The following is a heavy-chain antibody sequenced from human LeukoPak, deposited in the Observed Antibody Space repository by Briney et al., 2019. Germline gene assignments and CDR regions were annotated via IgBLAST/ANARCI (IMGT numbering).Heavy chain of an antibody. CDR1: GFTISYNY. J-gene: IGHJ5*02. V-gene: IGHV3-53*04. CDR2: IYSNTSA. D-gene: IGHD6-6*01. CDR3: ARDIPVDSRSSVPKPIRDS. Sequence: GGSLRLSCAASGFTISYNYMSWVRQAPGKGLQWVSVIYSNTSAYYADSVKGRFTISRHNSKNTLYLQMTSLRAEDTAVYYCARDIPVDSRSSVPKPIRDSWGQGALVSVP.